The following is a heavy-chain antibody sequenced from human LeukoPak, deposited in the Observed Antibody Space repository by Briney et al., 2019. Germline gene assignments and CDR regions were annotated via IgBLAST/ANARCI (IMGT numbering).Heavy chain of an antibody. Sequence: ASVKVSCKASGYTFTSYDINWVRQATGQGLEWMGWMNPNSGNTGYAQKFQGRVTMTRNTSISTAYMELSSLRSEDTAVYYCARDLGYSYAHGIDYWGQGTLVTVSS. J-gene: IGHJ4*02. V-gene: IGHV1-8*01. D-gene: IGHD5-18*01. CDR1: GYTFTSYD. CDR2: MNPNSGNT. CDR3: ARDLGYSYAHGIDY.